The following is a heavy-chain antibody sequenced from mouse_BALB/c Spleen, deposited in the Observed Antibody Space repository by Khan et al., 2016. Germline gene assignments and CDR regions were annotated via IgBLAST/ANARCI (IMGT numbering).Heavy chain of an antibody. V-gene: IGHV6-6*01. J-gene: IGHJ4*01. CDR3: TRKVRAMDY. D-gene: IGHD2-14*01. CDR2: IRRKANNHAT. Sequence: QLEESGGGLVQPGGSMKLSCAASGFTFSDAWMDWVRQSPEKGLEWVAEIRRKANNHATYYAESVKGRFPLSRDDSKSSVYLQMNSLRAEDTGNYDGTRKVRAMDYWGQGTSVTVSS. CDR1: GFTFSDAW.